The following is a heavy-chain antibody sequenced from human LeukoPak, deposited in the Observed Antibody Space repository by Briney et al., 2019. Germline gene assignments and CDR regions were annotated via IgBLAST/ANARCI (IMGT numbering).Heavy chain of an antibody. J-gene: IGHJ4*02. CDR3: VRHDYGDYAPFDY. Sequence: GGSLRLSCSASGFTFNNYAMHWVRQAPGKGLEYVSAISSNGDSTYYADSVKDRFTISRDNSKNTLYLQLSSLRAEDTAVYYCVRHDYGDYAPFDYWGQGTLVTVSS. CDR1: GFTFNNYA. D-gene: IGHD4-17*01. CDR2: ISSNGDST. V-gene: IGHV3-64D*06.